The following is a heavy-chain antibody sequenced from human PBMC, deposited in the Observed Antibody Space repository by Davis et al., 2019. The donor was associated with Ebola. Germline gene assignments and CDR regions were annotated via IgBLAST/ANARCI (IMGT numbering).Heavy chain of an antibody. V-gene: IGHV1-69*13. CDR3: ARDGRYSSSWYMLNYYGMDV. J-gene: IGHJ6*02. Sequence: SVKVSCKASGGTFSSYAISWVRQAPGQGLEWMGGIIPIFGTANYAQKFQGRVTITADESTSTAYMELSSLRSEDTAVYYCARDGRYSSSWYMLNYYGMDVWGQGTTVTVSS. CDR1: GGTFSSYA. D-gene: IGHD6-13*01. CDR2: IIPIFGTA.